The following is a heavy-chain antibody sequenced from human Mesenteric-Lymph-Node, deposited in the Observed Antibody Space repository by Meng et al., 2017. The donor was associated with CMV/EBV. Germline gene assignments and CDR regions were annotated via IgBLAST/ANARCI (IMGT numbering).Heavy chain of an antibody. V-gene: IGHV3-7*01. Sequence: GESLKISCAASGFVFSNYAMSWVRQAPGKGLEWVANIKQDGSEKYYVDSVTGRFTISRDNAENSLYLQMNSLRAEDTAMYYCARADTSAAGWYYWGQGTLVTVSS. CDR2: IKQDGSEK. J-gene: IGHJ4*02. CDR3: ARADTSAAGWYY. CDR1: GFVFSNYA. D-gene: IGHD6-13*01.